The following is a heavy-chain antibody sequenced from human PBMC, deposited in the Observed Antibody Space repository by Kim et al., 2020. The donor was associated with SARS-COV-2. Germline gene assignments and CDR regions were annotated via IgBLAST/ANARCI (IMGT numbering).Heavy chain of an antibody. CDR1: GFTFSSYG. CDR2: ISYDGSNK. CDR3: ANQPEGYYYGMDV. J-gene: IGHJ6*02. V-gene: IGHV3-30*18. Sequence: GGSLRLSCAASGFTFSSYGMHWVRQAPGKGLEWVAVISYDGSNKYYADSVKGRFTISRDNSKNTLYLQMNSLRAEDTAVYYCANQPEGYYYGMDVWGQGTTVTVPS.